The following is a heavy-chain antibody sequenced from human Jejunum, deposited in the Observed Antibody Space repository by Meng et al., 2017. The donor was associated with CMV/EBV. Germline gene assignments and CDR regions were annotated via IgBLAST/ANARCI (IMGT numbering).Heavy chain of an antibody. CDR3: TRQPPYYGSGYYVSYYFDY. D-gene: IGHD3-10*01. CDR2: IRSKANSYAT. Sequence: DSDMHWVRQASGKGLEWVGRIRSKANSYATAYAASVKGRFTISRDDSKSTAYLQLSSLKTEDTAVYYCTRQPPYYGSGYYVSYYFDYWGQGTLVTVSS. J-gene: IGHJ4*02. V-gene: IGHV3-73*01. CDR1: DSD.